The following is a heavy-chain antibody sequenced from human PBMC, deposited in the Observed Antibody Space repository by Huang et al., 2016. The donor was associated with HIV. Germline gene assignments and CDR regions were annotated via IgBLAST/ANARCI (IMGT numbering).Heavy chain of an antibody. CDR1: GYSFNNYW. Sequence: ELQLVQSGAEVKKPGESLTIACKGSGYSFNNYWVAWGRQMPGKGLEWMAMIYPGDSDSRYSPSFQGQVSISADKSINTVYLHWGSLKASDTATYYCARPRRTEYGDPWDAFDIWGQGTMVTVSS. D-gene: IGHD4-17*01. V-gene: IGHV5-51*01. CDR2: IYPGDSDS. J-gene: IGHJ3*02. CDR3: ARPRRTEYGDPWDAFDI.